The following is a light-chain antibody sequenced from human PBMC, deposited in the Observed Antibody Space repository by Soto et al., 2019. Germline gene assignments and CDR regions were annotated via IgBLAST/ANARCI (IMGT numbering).Light chain of an antibody. Sequence: DIQMTQSPSTLSASVGDRVTITCRASQSVSSWLAWYQQKPGKAPKLLINKASNLESGVPSRFSGSGSGTEFTLTISSLQPDDLATYYCQQYNSYLFTFGPGTKVDIK. CDR1: QSVSSW. CDR3: QQYNSYLFT. J-gene: IGKJ3*01. CDR2: KAS. V-gene: IGKV1-5*03.